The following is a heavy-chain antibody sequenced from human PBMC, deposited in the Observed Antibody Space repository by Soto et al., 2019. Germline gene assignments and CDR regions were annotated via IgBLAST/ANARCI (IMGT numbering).Heavy chain of an antibody. CDR2: IYWDDDK. V-gene: IGHV2-5*02. D-gene: IGHD6-19*01. CDR1: GFSLSSSGVG. CDR3: AHDSSGLYGFDY. J-gene: IGHJ4*02. Sequence: QITLKESGPTLVKPTQTLTLTCTFSGFSLSSSGVGVGWIRQPPGKALEWLALIYWDDDKRYSPSLKSRLTIAKDTSKNQVVLKMTNLEPVDTATYYCAHDSSGLYGFDYWGQGTLVTVSS.